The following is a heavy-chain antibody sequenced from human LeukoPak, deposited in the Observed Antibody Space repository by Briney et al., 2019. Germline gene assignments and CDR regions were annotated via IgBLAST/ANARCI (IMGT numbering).Heavy chain of an antibody. CDR1: GFTFSSYE. D-gene: IGHD4-23*01. Sequence: GGSLRLSCAASGFTFSSYEMHWVRQAPGKGLEWVSYISSSGSTIYYADSVKGRFTISRDNAKNSLYLQMDSLRAEDTAVYYCARDYGGSSPFDYWGQGTLVTVSS. V-gene: IGHV3-48*03. CDR3: ARDYGGSSPFDY. J-gene: IGHJ4*02. CDR2: ISSSGSTI.